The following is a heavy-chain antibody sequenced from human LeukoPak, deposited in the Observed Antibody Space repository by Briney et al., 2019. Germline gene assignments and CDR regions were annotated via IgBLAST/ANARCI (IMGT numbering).Heavy chain of an antibody. J-gene: IGHJ5*02. V-gene: IGHV4-39*02. CDR3: ARDQQIAAAGWYNWFDP. Sequence: SETLSLTCTVSGGSINNNNYYWGWIRQPPGKGLEWIGSIFYSGSTYYNPSLKSRVTISIDTSKNQFSLKLSSVTAADTAVYYCARDQQIAAAGWYNWFDPWGQGTLVTVSS. D-gene: IGHD6-13*01. CDR1: GGSINNNNYY. CDR2: IFYSGST.